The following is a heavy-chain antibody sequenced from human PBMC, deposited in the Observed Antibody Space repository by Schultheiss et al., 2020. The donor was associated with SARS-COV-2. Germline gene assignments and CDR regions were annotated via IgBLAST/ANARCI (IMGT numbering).Heavy chain of an antibody. CDR3: ARETPEPGIAAAGSFDY. Sequence: GGSLRLSCAASGFTFSSYSMNWVRQAPGKGLEWVSSISSSSSYIYYADSVKGRFTISRDNAKNSLYLQMNSLRAEDTAVYYCARETPEPGIAAAGSFDYWGQGTLVTVS. CDR2: ISSSSSYI. D-gene: IGHD6-13*01. CDR1: GFTFSSYS. V-gene: IGHV3-21*01. J-gene: IGHJ4*02.